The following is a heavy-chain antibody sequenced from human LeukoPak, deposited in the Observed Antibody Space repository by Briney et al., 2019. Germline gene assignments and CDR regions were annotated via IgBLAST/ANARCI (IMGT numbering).Heavy chain of an antibody. CDR1: GLTFSSYA. Sequence: GGSLILSCAASGLTFSSYAMSWVRQAPGKGLEWVSAISGSGGSTYYADSVKGRFTIFRDNSKNTLYLQMNSLRAEDTAVYYCAGAVDGSGSYLVDYWGQGTLVTVSS. CDR2: ISGSGGST. D-gene: IGHD3-10*01. V-gene: IGHV3-23*01. CDR3: AGAVDGSGSYLVDY. J-gene: IGHJ4*02.